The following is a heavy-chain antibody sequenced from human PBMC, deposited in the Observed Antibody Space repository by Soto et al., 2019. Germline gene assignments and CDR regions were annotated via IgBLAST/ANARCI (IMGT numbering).Heavy chain of an antibody. V-gene: IGHV5-51*01. J-gene: IGHJ4*02. CDR1: GYSFTSYW. Sequence: GESLKISCKGSGYSFTSYWIGWVRQMPGKGLEWMVIIYTGDSDTRYSTSFQGQVTISADKSISNAYLQWSSLKASDTAMYYCARHDNYARPFDXWGQGTLVTVSX. CDR2: IYTGDSDT. D-gene: IGHD4-4*01. CDR3: ARHDNYARPFDX.